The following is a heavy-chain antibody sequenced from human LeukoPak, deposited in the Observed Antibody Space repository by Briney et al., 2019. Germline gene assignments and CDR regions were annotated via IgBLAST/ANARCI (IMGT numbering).Heavy chain of an antibody. V-gene: IGHV4-34*01. D-gene: IGHD6-19*01. CDR3: ARGSSIAVGLD. J-gene: IGHJ4*02. CDR1: GFTFSSYW. CDR2: INHSGST. Sequence: GSLRLSCAASGFTFSSYWMNWARQPPGKGLEWIGEINHSGSTNYNPSLKSRVTISVDTSKNQFSLKLSSVTAADTAVYYCARGSSIAVGLDWGQGTLVTVSS.